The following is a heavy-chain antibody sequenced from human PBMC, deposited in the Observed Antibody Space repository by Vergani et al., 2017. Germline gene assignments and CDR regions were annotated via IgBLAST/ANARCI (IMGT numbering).Heavy chain of an antibody. J-gene: IGHJ6*03. V-gene: IGHV4-34*01. Sequence: QVQLQQWGAGLLKPSETLSLTCAVYGGSFSGYYWSWIRQPPGKGLEWIGEINHSGSTNYNPSLKSRVTISVDTSKNQFSLKLSSVTAADTAVYYCARRREPRGDLRAYYYYMDVWGKGTTVTVSS. CDR2: INHSGST. CDR3: ARRREPRGDLRAYYYYMDV. D-gene: IGHD1-14*01. CDR1: GGSFSGYY.